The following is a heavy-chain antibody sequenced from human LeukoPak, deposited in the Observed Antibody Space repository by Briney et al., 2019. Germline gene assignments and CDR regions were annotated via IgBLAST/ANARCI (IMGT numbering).Heavy chain of an antibody. Sequence: QPGGSLRLSCAASGFTFSSYGMHWVRQAPGKRLEWVAFIRYDGSNKYYADSVKGRFTISRDNAKNSLYLQMNSLRAEDTAVYYCARARGELTYGVYYFDYWGQGTLVTVSS. V-gene: IGHV3-30*02. CDR3: ARARGELTYGVYYFDY. D-gene: IGHD1-26*01. CDR2: IRYDGSNK. CDR1: GFTFSSYG. J-gene: IGHJ4*02.